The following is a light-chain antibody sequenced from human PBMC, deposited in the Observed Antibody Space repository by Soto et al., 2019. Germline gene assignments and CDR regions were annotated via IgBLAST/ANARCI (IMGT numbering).Light chain of an antibody. Sequence: QSALTQPASVSGSPGQSITISCTGTSSDVGGYNYVSWYQQHPGKAPKLMIFEVSNRPSGISIRFSGSKSGNTASLTISGLQTEDEADYYCSSYAGNNIFVFGTGTKVTVL. CDR3: SSYAGNNIFV. J-gene: IGLJ1*01. CDR1: SSDVGGYNY. CDR2: EVS. V-gene: IGLV2-14*01.